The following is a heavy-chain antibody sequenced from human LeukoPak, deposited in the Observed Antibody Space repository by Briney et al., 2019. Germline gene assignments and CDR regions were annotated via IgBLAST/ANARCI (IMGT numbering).Heavy chain of an antibody. CDR1: GFTFSSYA. CDR2: ISYDGSNK. Sequence: GRSLRLSCAASGFTFSSYAMHWVRQAPGKGLEWVAVISYDGSNKYYADSVKGRFTISRDNSKNTLYLQMNSLRAEVTAVYYCARASMREVIVVAGYWGQGTLVTVSS. CDR3: ARASMREVIVVAGY. V-gene: IGHV3-30*01. D-gene: IGHD3-22*01. J-gene: IGHJ4*02.